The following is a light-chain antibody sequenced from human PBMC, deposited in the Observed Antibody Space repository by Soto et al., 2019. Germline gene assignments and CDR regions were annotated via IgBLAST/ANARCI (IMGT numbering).Light chain of an antibody. CDR3: PQFHLSST. CDR2: TTS. V-gene: IGKV1-39*01. J-gene: IGKJ1*01. CDR1: QSIRRH. Sequence: DIQMTRSPSSRSASGVDMGSRSFLASQSIRRHLNWYQQKPATPPNLLISTTSSLQSGVPSRFSGGVSGTDFPLTISSLQTDDFATYYCPQFHLSSTFGQGTQVDI.